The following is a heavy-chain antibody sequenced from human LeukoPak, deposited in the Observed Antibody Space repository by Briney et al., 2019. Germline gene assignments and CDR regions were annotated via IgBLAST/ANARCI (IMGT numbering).Heavy chain of an antibody. CDR1: GGSISSSSYY. V-gene: IGHV4-39*07. D-gene: IGHD3-10*01. Sequence: SETLSLTCTVSGGSISSSSYYWGWIRQPPGKGLEWIGSIYYSGSTYYNPSLKSRVTISVDTSKNQFSLKLRSVTAADTAVYYCARRRITMVRGVIIPVPTYFDYWGQGTLVTVSS. J-gene: IGHJ4*02. CDR2: IYYSGST. CDR3: ARRRITMVRGVIIPVPTYFDY.